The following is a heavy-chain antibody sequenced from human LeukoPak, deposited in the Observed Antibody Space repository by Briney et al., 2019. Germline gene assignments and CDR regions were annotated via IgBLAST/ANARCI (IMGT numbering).Heavy chain of an antibody. J-gene: IGHJ4*02. CDR1: GFTFSDYY. V-gene: IGHV3-11*04. Sequence: GGALRLSCAASGFTFSDYYMSWIRQAPGKGGEWVSYISSSGSTIYYADSVKGRFTIYRHNAKKSLYLQMNSLRTDDTAVYYCVPYYYDSSGYYYFLYYFDYWGQGTLVTVSS. CDR2: ISSSGSTI. D-gene: IGHD3-22*01. CDR3: VPYYYDSSGYYYFLYYFDY.